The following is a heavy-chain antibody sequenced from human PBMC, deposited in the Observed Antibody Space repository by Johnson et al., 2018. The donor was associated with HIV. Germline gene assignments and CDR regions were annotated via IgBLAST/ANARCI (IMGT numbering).Heavy chain of an antibody. V-gene: IGHV3-9*01. CDR2: ISWNSGSI. CDR1: GFTFDDYA. J-gene: IGHJ3*02. D-gene: IGHD3-22*01. CDR3: EGYYDGSGYFAFDI. Sequence: VQLVEYGGGLVQPGRSLRLSCAASGFTFDDYAMHWVRQAPGKGLEWVSGISWNSGSIGYADSVKGRFTISRDNSKNKLYLQMNSLRAEDTAVYYCEGYYDGSGYFAFDIWGQGTMVTVSS.